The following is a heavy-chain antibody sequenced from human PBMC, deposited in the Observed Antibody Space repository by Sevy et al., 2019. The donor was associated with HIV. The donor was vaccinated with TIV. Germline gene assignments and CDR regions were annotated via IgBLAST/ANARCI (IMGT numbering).Heavy chain of an antibody. V-gene: IGHV3-23*01. CDR3: AKGRRFLEWLIDQ. CDR2: ISGSDGST. J-gene: IGHJ5*02. D-gene: IGHD3-3*01. Sequence: GGSLRLSCAASGFTFSSYAMSWVRQAPGKGLEWVSAISGSDGSTYYADSVKGRFTISRDNSKNTLYLQMNSLRAEDTAVYYCAKGRRFLEWLIDQWGQGTLVTVSS. CDR1: GFTFSSYA.